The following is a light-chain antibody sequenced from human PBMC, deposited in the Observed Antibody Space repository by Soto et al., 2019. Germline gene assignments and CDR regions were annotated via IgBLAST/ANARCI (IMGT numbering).Light chain of an antibody. J-gene: IGKJ5*01. V-gene: IGKV3-20*01. CDR3: QHYNSSPPIT. CDR2: GAS. CDR1: QSVRSTS. Sequence: VLTQSPGTLSLSPGERATLSCRASQSVRSTSLVWYQQKPAQAPRLLLYGASSRATGIPDRFSGGGSGTDFTLTISRLEPEDFAVYYCQHYNSSPPITFGQGTRLEIK.